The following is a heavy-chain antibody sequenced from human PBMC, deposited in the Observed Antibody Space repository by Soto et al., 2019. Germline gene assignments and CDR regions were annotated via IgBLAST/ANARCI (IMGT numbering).Heavy chain of an antibody. CDR1: GYTFTNSG. V-gene: IGHV1-18*01. J-gene: IGHJ6*02. CDR2: IGAYNGHT. D-gene: IGHD3-22*01. Sequence: QVQLVQSGAEVKKPGASVKVSCKASGYTFTNSGISWVRQAPGQGLEWMGWIGAYNGHTKYAPKLQGRVPMTTDTSTSTAYMELRSLKSDDTAVYYCAREDYYDSSGYLPVRYYFGMDVWGQGTTVTVSS. CDR3: AREDYYDSSGYLPVRYYFGMDV.